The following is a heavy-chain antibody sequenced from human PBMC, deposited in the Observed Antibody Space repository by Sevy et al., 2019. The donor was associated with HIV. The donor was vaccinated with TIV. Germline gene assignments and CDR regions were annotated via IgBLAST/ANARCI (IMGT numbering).Heavy chain of an antibody. CDR2: IYHSGGT. J-gene: IGHJ4*02. D-gene: IGHD3-22*01. V-gene: IGHV4-59*12. CDR3: ARDVYYNDRSGYYHYFDY. Sequence: SETLSLTCTVSRGSISTYYWSWIRQTPGKGLEWIGNIYHSGGTTYSPSLKSRVTISVDTSKNQFSLKLRSVTAADTAVYYYARDVYYNDRSGYYHYFDYWGQGTLVTVSS. CDR1: RGSISTYY.